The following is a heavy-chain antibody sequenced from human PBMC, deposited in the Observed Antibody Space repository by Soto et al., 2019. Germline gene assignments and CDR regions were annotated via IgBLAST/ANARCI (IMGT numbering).Heavy chain of an antibody. V-gene: IGHV4-34*01. CDR2: INHSGST. D-gene: IGHD2-2*01. Sequence: SETLSLTCAVYGGSFSGYYWSWIRQPPGKGLEWIGEINHSGSTNYNPSLKSRVTISVDTSKNQFSLKLSSVTAADTAVYYCARGKIVVVPAAARYYFDYWGQGTLVTVSS. J-gene: IGHJ4*02. CDR1: GGSFSGYY. CDR3: ARGKIVVVPAAARYYFDY.